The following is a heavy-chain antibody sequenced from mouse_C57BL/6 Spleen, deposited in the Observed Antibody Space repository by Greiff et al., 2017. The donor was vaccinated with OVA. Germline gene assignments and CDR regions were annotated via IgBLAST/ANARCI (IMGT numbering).Heavy chain of an antibody. J-gene: IGHJ3*01. V-gene: IGHV5-4*01. CDR1: GFTFSSYA. CDR2: ISDGGSYT. D-gene: IGHD2-4*01. CDR3: ARDPDYACAY. Sequence: EVMLVESGGGLVKPGGSLKLSCAASGFTFSSYAMSWVRQTPEKRLEWVATISDGGSYTYYPDNVKGRFTISRDNAKNNLYLQMSHLKSEDTAMYYCARDPDYACAYWGQGTLVTVSA.